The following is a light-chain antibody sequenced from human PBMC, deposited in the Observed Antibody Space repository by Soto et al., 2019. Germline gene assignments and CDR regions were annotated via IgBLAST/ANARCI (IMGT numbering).Light chain of an antibody. J-gene: IGLJ2*01. CDR1: SSDVGSYNL. Sequence: QSVLTQPASVSGFPGQSITISCTGTSSDVGSYNLVSWYQQHPGKAPKLMIYEVNKRPSGVSNRFSGSKSGNTASLTISGLQAEDEADYYCCSYAGSSTLVFGGGTKLTVL. CDR2: EVN. V-gene: IGLV2-23*02. CDR3: CSYAGSSTLV.